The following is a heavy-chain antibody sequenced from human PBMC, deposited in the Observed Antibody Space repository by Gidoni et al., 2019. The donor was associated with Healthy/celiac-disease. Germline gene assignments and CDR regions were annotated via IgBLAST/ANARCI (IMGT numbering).Heavy chain of an antibody. D-gene: IGHD2-15*01. CDR1: GGSFSCYY. V-gene: IGHV4-34*01. J-gene: IGHJ4*02. CDR3: ARGGYCSGGSCLPGVFDY. CDR2: INHSGST. Sequence: QVQLQQWGAGLLKPSETLSLTCAVYGGSFSCYYWSWIRQPPGKGREWIGEINHSGSTNYNPSLKSRVTISVDTSKNQFSLKLSSVTAADTAVYYCARGGYCSGGSCLPGVFDYWGQGTLVTVSS.